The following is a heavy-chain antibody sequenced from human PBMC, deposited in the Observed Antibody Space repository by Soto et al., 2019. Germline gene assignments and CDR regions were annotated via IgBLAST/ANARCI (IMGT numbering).Heavy chain of an antibody. V-gene: IGHV1-2*02. J-gene: IGHJ6*02. CDR2: INPNSGGT. CDR3: AREMTTSYYYYYGMDV. CDR1: GYTFTGYY. D-gene: IGHD4-17*01. Sequence: ASVKVSCKASGYTFTGYYMHWVRQAPGQGLEWMGWINPNSGGTNYAQKFQGRVTMTRDTSISTAYMELSRLRSDDTAVYYCAREMTTSYYYYYGMDVWGQGTTVTVSS.